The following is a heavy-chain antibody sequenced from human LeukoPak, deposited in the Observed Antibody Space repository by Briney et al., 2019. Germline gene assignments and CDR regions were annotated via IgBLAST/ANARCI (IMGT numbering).Heavy chain of an antibody. CDR1: GGSFSGYY. CDR2: INHSGST. V-gene: IGHV4-34*01. Sequence: SETLSLTCAVYGGSFSGYYWSWIRQPPGKGLEWIGEINHSGSTNYNPSLKSRVTISVDTSKNQFSLKLSSVTAADTAVYYCARDRRLGYCSSTSCTYNWFDPWGQGTLVTVSS. CDR3: ARDRRLGYCSSTSCTYNWFDP. J-gene: IGHJ5*02. D-gene: IGHD2-2*01.